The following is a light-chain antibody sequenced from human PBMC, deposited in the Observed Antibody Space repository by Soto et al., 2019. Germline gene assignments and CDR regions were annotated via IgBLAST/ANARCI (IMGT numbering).Light chain of an antibody. V-gene: IGKV3-15*01. J-gene: IGKJ3*01. Sequence: EIVMTQSPATLSVSPGERASLSCRASQSVSSNLAWFQKKPGQAPRLLIYGASTRATGIPARFSGSGSGTEFTLTISSLQSEDFAVYYCQQRSSWPFTFGPGTKVDIK. CDR2: GAS. CDR3: QQRSSWPFT. CDR1: QSVSSN.